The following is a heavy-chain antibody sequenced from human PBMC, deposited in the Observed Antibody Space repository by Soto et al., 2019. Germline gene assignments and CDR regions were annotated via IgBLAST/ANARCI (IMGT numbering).Heavy chain of an antibody. CDR3: ATDLWFGELLYGRMTDAFDI. J-gene: IGHJ3*02. D-gene: IGHD3-10*01. CDR1: GFTFSSYA. Sequence: EVQLVESGGGLVQPGGSLRLSCAASGFTFSSYAMHWVRQAPGKGLEYVSAISSNGGSTYYANSLKGRFTISRDNSKNTLYLHMGSLRSEDMAVYYCATDLWFGELLYGRMTDAFDIWGQGTIVTVSS. V-gene: IGHV3-64*01. CDR2: ISSNGGST.